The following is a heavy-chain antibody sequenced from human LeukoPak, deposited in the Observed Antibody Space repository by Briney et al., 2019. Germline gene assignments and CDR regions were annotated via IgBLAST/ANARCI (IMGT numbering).Heavy chain of an antibody. CDR3: AKDSEGYCSGSSCYEDNWFDP. CDR2: ISYDGSNK. CDR1: GFTFSSYA. V-gene: IGHV3-30*04. D-gene: IGHD2-15*01. J-gene: IGHJ5*02. Sequence: PGRSLRLSCAASGFTFSSYAMHWVRQAPGRGLEWVAVISYDGSNKYHRESVKGRFTISRDNSENTPYLQMNSLRADDTAIYYCAKDSEGYCSGSSCYEDNWFDPWGQGTLVIVSS.